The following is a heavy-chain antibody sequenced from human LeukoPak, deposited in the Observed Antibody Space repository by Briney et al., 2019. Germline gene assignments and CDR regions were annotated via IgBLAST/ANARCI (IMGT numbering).Heavy chain of an antibody. V-gene: IGHV1-2*02. Sequence: ASVKVSCKASGYTFTGYYMHWVRQAPGQGLEWMGWINPNSGGTNYAQKFQGRVTMTRDTSISTAHMELSRLRSDDTAVYYCARDPGTTGTTKGYYYYGMDVWGQGTTVTVSS. CDR2: INPNSGGT. CDR3: ARDPGTTGTTKGYYYYGMDV. CDR1: GYTFTGYY. J-gene: IGHJ6*02. D-gene: IGHD1-1*01.